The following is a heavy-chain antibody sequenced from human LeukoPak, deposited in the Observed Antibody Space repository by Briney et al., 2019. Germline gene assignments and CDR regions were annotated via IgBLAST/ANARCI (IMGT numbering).Heavy chain of an antibody. J-gene: IGHJ5*02. D-gene: IGHD2-15*01. CDR3: ARMEGYCSGGSCYVHWFDP. V-gene: IGHV3-11*01. CDR1: GFTFSDYY. Sequence: GGSLRLSCAASGFTFSDYYMSWIRQAPGKGLEWVSYISSSGSTIYYADSVKGRFTISRDNAKNSLYLQMNSLRAEDTAVYYCARMEGYCSGGSCYVHWFDPWGQGTLVTVPS. CDR2: ISSSGSTI.